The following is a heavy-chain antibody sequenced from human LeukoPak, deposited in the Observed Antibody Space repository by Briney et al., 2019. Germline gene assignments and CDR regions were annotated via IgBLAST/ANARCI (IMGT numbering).Heavy chain of an antibody. CDR2: TSYDGSNT. J-gene: IGHJ4*02. V-gene: IGHV3-30*03. CDR1: GFSFSTYG. CDR3: ARGAQDYYDSSGYFH. D-gene: IGHD3-22*01. Sequence: GGSLRLSCVASGFSFSTYGMHWVRQVPGKGLEWVAVTSYDGSNTHYADSVKGRFTISRANYKNMVFLQMNSLRAEDTAVYYCARGAQDYYDSSGYFHWGRGTLVTVSS.